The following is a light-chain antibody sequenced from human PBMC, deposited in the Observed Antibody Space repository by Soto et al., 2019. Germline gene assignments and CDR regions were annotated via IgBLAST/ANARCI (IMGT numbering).Light chain of an antibody. CDR3: CSYAGSYTLL. Sequence: QSALTQPRSVSGSPGQSVTISCTGTSSDVSAYNYVSWYQQHPGKAPKLLIYDVSQWPSGVPDRFSGSRSGNTASLIISGRQTEDEADYYCCSYAGSYTLLFGGGTKLTVL. CDR2: DVS. CDR1: SSDVSAYNY. J-gene: IGLJ2*01. V-gene: IGLV2-11*01.